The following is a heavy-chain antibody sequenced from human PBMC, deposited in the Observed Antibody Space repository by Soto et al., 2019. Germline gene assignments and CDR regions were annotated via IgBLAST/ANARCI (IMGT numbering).Heavy chain of an antibody. CDR1: GFTFSSYW. CDR2: IKQDGSEK. Sequence: GGSLRLSCAASGFTFSSYWMSWVRQAPGKGLEWVANIKQDGSEKYYVDSVKGRFTISRDNAKNSLYLQMNSLRAEDTAVYYCARDRFASSGYFFDYWGQGTLVTVSS. J-gene: IGHJ4*02. V-gene: IGHV3-7*01. D-gene: IGHD3-22*01. CDR3: ARDRFASSGYFFDY.